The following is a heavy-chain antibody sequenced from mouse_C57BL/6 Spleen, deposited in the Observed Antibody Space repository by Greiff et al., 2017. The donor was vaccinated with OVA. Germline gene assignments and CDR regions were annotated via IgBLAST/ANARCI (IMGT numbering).Heavy chain of an antibody. V-gene: IGHV6-6*01. D-gene: IGHD4-1*01. CDR2: IRHKANNHAT. CDR1: GFTFSDAW. CDR3: TRSWDYFDY. Sequence: EVQLEESGGGLVQPGGSMKLSCAASGFTFSDAWMDWVRQSPEKGLEWVGEIRHKANNHATYYAESVKGRFTISRDDSKSSVYLPMNSVRAEDTGIYYCTRSWDYFDYWGQGTTLTVSS. J-gene: IGHJ2*01.